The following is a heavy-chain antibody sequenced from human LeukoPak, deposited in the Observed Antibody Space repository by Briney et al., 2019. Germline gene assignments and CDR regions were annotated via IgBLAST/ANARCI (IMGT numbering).Heavy chain of an antibody. Sequence: GGSLRLSCAASGFTFSSYEMNWVRQAPGKGPEWVSSISRSSAYIYYADSVKGRFTISRDNAKNSLYLQMNSLRAEDTAVYYCASFPPYMVRTDAFDIWGQGTMVTVSS. CDR3: ASFPPYMVRTDAFDI. CDR1: GFTFSSYE. D-gene: IGHD3-10*01. J-gene: IGHJ3*02. V-gene: IGHV3-21*01. CDR2: ISRSSAYI.